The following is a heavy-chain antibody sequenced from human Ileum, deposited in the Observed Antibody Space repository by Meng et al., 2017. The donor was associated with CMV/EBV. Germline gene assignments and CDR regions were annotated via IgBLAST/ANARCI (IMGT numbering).Heavy chain of an antibody. V-gene: IGHV3-48*03. Sequence: GESLKISCAASGFTFSYFEMNWVRQAPGKGLEWVAYISSSGRDIYYADSVKGRFTISRDNAKNSLFLQMNSLRAEDSAVYYCAKEGVGRGDPFDYWDQGTLVTVSS. D-gene: IGHD2-21*02. J-gene: IGHJ4*02. CDR1: GFTFSYFE. CDR2: ISSSGRDI. CDR3: AKEGVGRGDPFDY.